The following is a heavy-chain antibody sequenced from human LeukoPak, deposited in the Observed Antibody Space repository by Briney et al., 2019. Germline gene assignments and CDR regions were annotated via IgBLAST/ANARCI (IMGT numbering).Heavy chain of an antibody. CDR2: VHARVTT. D-gene: IGHD1-26*01. V-gene: IGHV4-4*07. CDR1: GGSISNYY. J-gene: IGHJ5*02. CDR3: TRGGVPGAGNWFDP. Sequence: SETLSLTCSVSGGSISNYYRNWIRQPAGKGLEWIGRVHARVTTKYNPSLNSRVTMSLDTSRNQFSLKLYSVTAADTAVYYCTRGGVPGAGNWFDPWSQGTLVTVSS.